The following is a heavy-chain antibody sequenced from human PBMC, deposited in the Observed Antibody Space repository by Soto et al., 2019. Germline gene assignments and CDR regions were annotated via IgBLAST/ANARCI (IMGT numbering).Heavy chain of an antibody. CDR1: GFTFSSYA. V-gene: IGHV3-30-3*01. J-gene: IGHJ5*02. D-gene: IGHD3-10*01. CDR3: ARGSLWFGELLLAFDP. Sequence: QVQLVESGGGVVQPGRSLRLSCAASGFTFSSYAMHWVRQAPGKGLEWVAVISYDGSNKYYADSVKGRFTISRDNSKNTLYLQMNSLRAEDTAVYYCARGSLWFGELLLAFDPWGQGTLVTVSS. CDR2: ISYDGSNK.